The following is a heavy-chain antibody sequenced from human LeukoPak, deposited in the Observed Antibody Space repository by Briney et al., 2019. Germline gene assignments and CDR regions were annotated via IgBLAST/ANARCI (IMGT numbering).Heavy chain of an antibody. CDR2: IYYSGST. CDR1: GGSISSINYY. Sequence: SETLSLTCTVSGGSISSINYYWGWIRQPPGKGLEWIGSIYYSGSTYYNPSLKSRFTISVDTSKNQFSLKESSVTAADTAVYYCARDAQQTDIVVVPAANWYFDLWGRGTLVTVSS. V-gene: IGHV4-39*07. CDR3: ARDAQQTDIVVVPAANWYFDL. J-gene: IGHJ2*01. D-gene: IGHD2-2*01.